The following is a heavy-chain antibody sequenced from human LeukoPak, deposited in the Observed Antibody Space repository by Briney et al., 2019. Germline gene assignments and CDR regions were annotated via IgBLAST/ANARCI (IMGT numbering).Heavy chain of an antibody. CDR3: AGATAPFSYYYYMDV. V-gene: IGHV3-23*01. J-gene: IGHJ6*03. Sequence: SGGSLRLSCAASGLAFSSCAMSWVRQAPGKGLEWVSGISGSGGSTYYADSVKGRFTISRDNSKNTLFLQMNSLRAEDTAVYYCAGATAPFSYYYYMDVWGKGTTVTVSS. CDR2: ISGSGGST. D-gene: IGHD1-26*01. CDR1: GLAFSSCA.